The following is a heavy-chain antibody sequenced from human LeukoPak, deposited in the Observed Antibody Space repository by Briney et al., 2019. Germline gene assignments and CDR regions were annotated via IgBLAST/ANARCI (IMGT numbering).Heavy chain of an antibody. CDR3: ARLVAARLSWFDP. J-gene: IGHJ5*02. Sequence: ASVKVSCKASGYTFTNYDINWGRQATGQGLEWMGWMNPNSGNTGYAQKFQSRVTITRDTSISTAYMELSSLRSEDTAVYYCARLVAARLSWFDPWGQGTLVTVSS. CDR1: GYTFTNYD. CDR2: MNPNSGNT. V-gene: IGHV1-8*02. D-gene: IGHD6-6*01.